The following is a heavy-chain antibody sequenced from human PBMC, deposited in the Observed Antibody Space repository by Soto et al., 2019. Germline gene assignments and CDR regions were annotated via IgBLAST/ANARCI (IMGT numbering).Heavy chain of an antibody. CDR2: IWYDGSNK. J-gene: IGHJ6*03. CDR3: ARDCYRTSCYHMDV. V-gene: IGHV3-33*01. Sequence: GGSLRLSCAASGFTFSSYGMHWVRQAPGKGLEWVAVIWYDGSNKYYADSVKGRFTISRDNSKNTLYLQMNSLRAEDTAVYYCARDCYRTSCYHMDVWGKGTTVTVSS. CDR1: GFTFSSYG. D-gene: IGHD2-2*01.